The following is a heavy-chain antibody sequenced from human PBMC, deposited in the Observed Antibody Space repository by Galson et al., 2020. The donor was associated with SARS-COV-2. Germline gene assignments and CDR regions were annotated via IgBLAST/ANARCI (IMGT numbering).Heavy chain of an antibody. CDR3: VRDGGYYYPLDM. CDR2: INRNTDHI. Sequence: GGSLRLSCAASGFSISNFNMNWIRQAPGKGLEWVSSINRNTDHIYYADSVKGRFTISRDSANNSLLLQMSSLRAEDAALYYCVRDGGYYYPLDMWGQGTLGTVSS. J-gene: IGHJ3*02. D-gene: IGHD3-22*01. V-gene: IGHV3-21*01. CDR1: GFSISNFN.